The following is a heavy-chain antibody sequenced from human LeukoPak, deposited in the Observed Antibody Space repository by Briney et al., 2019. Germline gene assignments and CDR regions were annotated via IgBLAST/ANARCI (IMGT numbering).Heavy chain of an antibody. CDR3: ARVGYGSGSYPDY. D-gene: IGHD3-10*01. Sequence: SETLSLTCTVSGGSISSSSYYWGWIRQPPGKGLEWIGSIYYSGSTFYNPSLKSRVTISVDTSKNQFSLKLSSVTAADTAVHYCARVGYGSGSYPDYWGQGTLVTVSS. CDR2: IYYSGST. CDR1: GGSISSSSYY. J-gene: IGHJ4*02. V-gene: IGHV4-39*01.